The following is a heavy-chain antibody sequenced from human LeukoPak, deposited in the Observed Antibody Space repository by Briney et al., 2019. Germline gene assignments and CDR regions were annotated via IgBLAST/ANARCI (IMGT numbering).Heavy chain of an antibody. CDR1: GGSISSYY. D-gene: IGHD5-24*01. CDR3: ARDLPRGRWLQSGAFDI. Sequence: PSETLSLTCTVSGGSISSYYWSWIWQPPGKGLEWIGYIYYSGSTNYNPSLKSRVTISVDTSKNQFSLKLSSVTAADTAVYYCARDLPRGRWLQSGAFDIWGQGTMVTVSS. J-gene: IGHJ3*02. CDR2: IYYSGST. V-gene: IGHV4-59*01.